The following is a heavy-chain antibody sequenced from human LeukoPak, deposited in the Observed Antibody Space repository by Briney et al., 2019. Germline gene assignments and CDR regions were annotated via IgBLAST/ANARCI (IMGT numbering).Heavy chain of an antibody. CDR3: ATGLTELLVAFDI. D-gene: IGHD1-26*01. Sequence: ASVKVSCKASGYIFTGYYMHWVRQAPGQGLEWMGWINPHSGGTNYAQKFQGRVTMTRDTSISTAYMELSSLRSDDTAVYYCATGLTELLVAFDIWGQGTMVTVSS. V-gene: IGHV1-2*02. J-gene: IGHJ3*02. CDR2: INPHSGGT. CDR1: GYIFTGYY.